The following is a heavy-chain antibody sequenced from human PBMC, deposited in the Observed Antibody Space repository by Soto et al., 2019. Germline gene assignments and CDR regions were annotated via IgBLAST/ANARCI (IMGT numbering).Heavy chain of an antibody. D-gene: IGHD2-2*01. J-gene: IGHJ6*02. V-gene: IGHV4-39*01. Sequence: PSETLSLTCTVSSGSISSSSYTWGWIRQPPGKGLEWIGSIYYSGRTYYNPSLKSRITVSVDTSKNQFSLNLSSVTAADTAVYYCARLHGYCIRTSCSGYYAMDVWGQGTTVTVSS. CDR1: SGSISSSSYT. CDR3: ARLHGYCIRTSCSGYYAMDV. CDR2: IYYSGRT.